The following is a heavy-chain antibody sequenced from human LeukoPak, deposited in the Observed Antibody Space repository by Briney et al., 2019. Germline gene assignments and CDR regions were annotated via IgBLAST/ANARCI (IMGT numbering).Heavy chain of an antibody. Sequence: GGSLRLSCAASGFTFSNDLMTWVRQGPGKGLEWVSSISGSGGGTYYADSVKGRFTISRDNSKKKLYLQMNSLRAEDTAAYYCAKGYGDYWGQGTLLTVSS. V-gene: IGHV3-23*01. CDR1: GFTFSNDL. CDR3: AKGYGDY. J-gene: IGHJ4*02. D-gene: IGHD3-16*01. CDR2: ISGSGGGT.